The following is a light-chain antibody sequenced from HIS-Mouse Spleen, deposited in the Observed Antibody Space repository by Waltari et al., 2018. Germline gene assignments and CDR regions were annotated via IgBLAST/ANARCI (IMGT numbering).Light chain of an antibody. CDR3: GTWDSSLSAEV. J-gene: IGLJ1*01. CDR2: DNN. V-gene: IGLV1-51*01. CDR1: SSNIGNNY. Sequence: QSVLTQPPSVSAAPGQKVTISCSGSSSNIGNNYVSWYQQLPGTAPKLLIYDNNKRPPGIPDRLSGSKSGTSATLGITGLQTGDEADYYCGTWDSSLSAEVFGTGTKVTVL.